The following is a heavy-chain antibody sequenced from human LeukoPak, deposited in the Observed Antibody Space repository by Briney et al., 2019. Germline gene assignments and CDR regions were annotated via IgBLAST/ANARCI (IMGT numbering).Heavy chain of an antibody. V-gene: IGHV3-21*01. Sequence: GGSLRLSCAASGFTFSSYSMTWVRQAPGKGLEWVSSISSSSSYIYYADSVKGRFTISRDNAKNSLYLQMNSLRAEDTAVYYCARDPLEYSSSSGDYWGQGTLVTVSS. CDR3: ARDPLEYSSSSGDY. J-gene: IGHJ4*02. CDR2: ISSSSSYI. CDR1: GFTFSSYS. D-gene: IGHD6-6*01.